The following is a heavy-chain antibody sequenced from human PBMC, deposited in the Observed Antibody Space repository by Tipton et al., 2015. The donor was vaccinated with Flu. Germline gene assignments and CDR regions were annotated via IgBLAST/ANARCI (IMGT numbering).Heavy chain of an antibody. CDR3: ARRDYSNYVSEPKNWFDS. Sequence: LRLSCAVSGYSIRSSNYYWGWIRQPPGKGLEWIGNIFHSGNSYHNPSLKSRVTMSVETSKNQFSLKLSSVTAADTAVYYCARRDYSNYVSEPKNWFDSWGQVVLVIVSS. CDR1: GYSIRSSNYY. J-gene: IGHJ5*01. D-gene: IGHD4-11*01. CDR2: IFHSGNS. V-gene: IGHV4-38-2*01.